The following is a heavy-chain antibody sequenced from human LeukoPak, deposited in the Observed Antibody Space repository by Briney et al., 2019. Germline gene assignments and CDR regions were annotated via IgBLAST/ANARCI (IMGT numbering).Heavy chain of an antibody. V-gene: IGHV3-21*01. Sequence: PGGSLRLSCAASGFTFSSYSMNWVRQAPGKGLEWVSSISSSSSYINYADSVKGRFTISRDNAKNSLYLQMNSLRAEDTAVYYCGGDGYNRRLTSRGQGTLVTVSS. J-gene: IGHJ4*02. CDR3: GGDGYNRRLTS. CDR1: GFTFSSYS. CDR2: ISSSSSYI. D-gene: IGHD5-24*01.